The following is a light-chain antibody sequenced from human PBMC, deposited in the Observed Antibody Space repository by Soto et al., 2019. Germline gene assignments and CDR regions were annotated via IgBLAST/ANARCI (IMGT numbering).Light chain of an antibody. CDR3: SSYTSSSTLV. CDR2: EVS. J-gene: IGLJ2*01. V-gene: IGLV2-14*01. Sequence: QSVLTQPAPVSGSPGQSITISCTGTSSDVGGYKYVSWYQQHPAKAPKLMIFEVSNRPSGISNRFSGSKSGNTASLTISGLQAEDEADYYCSSYTSSSTLVFGGGTKVTVL. CDR1: SSDVGGYKY.